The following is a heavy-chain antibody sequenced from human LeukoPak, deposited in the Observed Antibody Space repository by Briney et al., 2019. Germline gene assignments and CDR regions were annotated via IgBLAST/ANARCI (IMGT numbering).Heavy chain of an antibody. J-gene: IGHJ5*02. D-gene: IGHD2-2*02. CDR1: GYTFTSYD. CDR2: MNPNSGNT. Sequence: ASVKVSCKASGYTFTSYDINWVRQATGQGLERMGWMNPNSGNTGYAQKFQGRVTMTRNTSISTAYMELSSLRSEDTAVYYCARGNAGYCSSTSCYIGVWFDPWGQGTLVTVSS. CDR3: ARGNAGYCSSTSCYIGVWFDP. V-gene: IGHV1-8*01.